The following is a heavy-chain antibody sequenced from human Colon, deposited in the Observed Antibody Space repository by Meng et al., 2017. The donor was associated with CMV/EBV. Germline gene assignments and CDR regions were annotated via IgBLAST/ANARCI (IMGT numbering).Heavy chain of an antibody. V-gene: IGHV3-23*01. Sequence: SGFTFSSYTMNWVRQAPGKGLEWVSALRSSGESTYYADSVKGRFSVSRDNSKNTLYLQMNSLRVEDTAVYFCAKCQGSSECSNWLDPWGQGTLVTVSS. CDR3: AKCQGSSECSNWLDP. CDR2: LRSSGEST. CDR1: GFTFSSYT. D-gene: IGHD3-3*01. J-gene: IGHJ5*02.